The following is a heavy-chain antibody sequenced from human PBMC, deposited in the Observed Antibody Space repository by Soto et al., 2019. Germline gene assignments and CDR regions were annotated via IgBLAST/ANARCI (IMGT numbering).Heavy chain of an antibody. J-gene: IGHJ4*02. V-gene: IGHV3-30*03. Sequence: GGSLRLSCVASGFNLNTYGIYWVRQAPGKGLQWVAQILYDGSKKHYADSVRGRFAITRDNSKNTVYLQMDSLRVDDTAMYYRVRDLALMADYWGQGTLVTVSS. CDR1: GFNLNTYG. CDR3: VRDLALMADY. D-gene: IGHD3-16*01. CDR2: ILYDGSKK.